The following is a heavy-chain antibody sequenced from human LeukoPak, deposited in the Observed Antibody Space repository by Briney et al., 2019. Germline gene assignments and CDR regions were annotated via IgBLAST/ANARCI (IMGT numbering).Heavy chain of an antibody. Sequence: GGSLRLSCAASGFTFSSYAMHCVRQAPGKGLEWVAVISYDGSNKYYADSVKGRFTISRDNSKNTLYLQMNSLRAEDTAVYYCARDVEMATTSNPPFDYWGQGTLVTVSS. CDR1: GFTFSSYA. CDR2: ISYDGSNK. V-gene: IGHV3-30-3*01. D-gene: IGHD5-24*01. J-gene: IGHJ4*02. CDR3: ARDVEMATTSNPPFDY.